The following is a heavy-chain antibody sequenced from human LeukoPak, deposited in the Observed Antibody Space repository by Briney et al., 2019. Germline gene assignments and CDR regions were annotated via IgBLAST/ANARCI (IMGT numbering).Heavy chain of an antibody. Sequence: PSETLSLTCTVSGASISSGDYLWSWIRQPPGKGLEWIGYIYYSGSTNYNPSLKSRVTISVDTSKNQFSLKLSSVTAADTAVYYCARLRGSNTGWFDPWGQGTLVTVSS. D-gene: IGHD3-10*01. CDR1: GASISSGDYL. CDR3: ARLRGSNTGWFDP. J-gene: IGHJ5*02. CDR2: IYYSGST. V-gene: IGHV4-61*08.